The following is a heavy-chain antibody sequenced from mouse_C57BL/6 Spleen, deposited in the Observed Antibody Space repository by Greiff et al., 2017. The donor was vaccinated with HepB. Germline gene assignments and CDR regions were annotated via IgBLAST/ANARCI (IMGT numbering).Heavy chain of an antibody. Sequence: VQLQQSGPELVKPGASVKISCKASGYAFSSSWMNWVKQRPGKGLEWIGRIYPGDGDTNYNGKVKGKATLTADKSSSTAYMQLSSLTSEDSAVYFCARGAVVDGRFAYWGQGTLVTVSA. V-gene: IGHV1-82*01. J-gene: IGHJ3*01. D-gene: IGHD1-1*01. CDR1: GYAFSSSW. CDR2: IYPGDGDT. CDR3: ARGAVVDGRFAY.